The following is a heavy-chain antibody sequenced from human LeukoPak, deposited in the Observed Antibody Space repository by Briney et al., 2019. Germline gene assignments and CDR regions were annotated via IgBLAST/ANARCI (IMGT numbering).Heavy chain of an antibody. D-gene: IGHD3-22*01. CDR2: IKSKTDGGTT. V-gene: IGHV3-15*01. CDR1: GFTFSNAW. CDR3: TTDQFIYYDSSGYYYKAEYFQH. J-gene: IGHJ1*01. Sequence: GGSLRLSCAASGFTFSNAWMSWVRQAPGKGLEWVGRIKSKTDGGTTDYAAPVKGRFTISRDDSKNTLYLQMNSLKTEDTAVYYCTTDQFIYYDSSGYYYKAEYFQHWGQGTLVTVSS.